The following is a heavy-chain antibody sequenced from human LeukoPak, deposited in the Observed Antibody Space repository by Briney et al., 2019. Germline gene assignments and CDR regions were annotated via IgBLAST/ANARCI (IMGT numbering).Heavy chain of an antibody. J-gene: IGHJ5*02. D-gene: IGHD2-15*01. CDR3: VRGGPSTWS. V-gene: IGHV3-74*01. CDR2: INDDGSDT. Sequence: PGGSLRLSCAASGFTFKLYWMHWVRQVPGKRPVWVSRINDDGSDTIYADSVRGRFTISRDDAKNTVYLQMNDLRAEDMAVYYCVRGGPSTWSWGQGTLVTVSS. CDR1: GFTFKLYW.